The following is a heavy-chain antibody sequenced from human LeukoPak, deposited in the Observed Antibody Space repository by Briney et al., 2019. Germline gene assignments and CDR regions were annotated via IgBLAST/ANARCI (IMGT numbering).Heavy chain of an antibody. D-gene: IGHD6-6*01. J-gene: IGHJ6*02. Sequence: GGSLRLSCAASGFTFSTYGMHWVRQAPGKGLEWVSIMSNDGSRQNYADSVKGRFTISRDNSKNTLYLQMNSLRPEDTAVYYCAKGIAAPSYYYYGMDVWGQGTRVTVSS. CDR2: MSNDGSRQ. CDR3: AKGIAAPSYYYYGMDV. V-gene: IGHV3-30*18. CDR1: GFTFSTYG.